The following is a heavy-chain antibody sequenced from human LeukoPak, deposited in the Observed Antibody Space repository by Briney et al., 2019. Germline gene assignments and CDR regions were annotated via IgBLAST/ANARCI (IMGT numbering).Heavy chain of an antibody. J-gene: IGHJ3*02. V-gene: IGHV4-59*01. CDR2: IYYSGST. CDR3: ARQYGEPGLRDAFDI. CDR1: GGSISSYY. Sequence: SETLSLTCTVSGGSISSYYWSWIRQPPGKGLEWIGYIYYSGSTNYNPSLKSRVTISVDTSKNQFSLKLSSVTAADTAVYYCARQYGEPGLRDAFDIWGQGTMVTVSS. D-gene: IGHD3-10*01.